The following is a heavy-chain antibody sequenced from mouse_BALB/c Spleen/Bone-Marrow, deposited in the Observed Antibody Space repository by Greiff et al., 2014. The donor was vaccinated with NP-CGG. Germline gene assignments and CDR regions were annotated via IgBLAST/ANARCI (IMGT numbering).Heavy chain of an antibody. J-gene: IGHJ4*01. Sequence: EVKLMESGGGLVKPGGSLKLSCAASGFTFSDYYMYWVRQTPEKRLEWVATISDGGSYTYYPDSVKGRFTISRDNAKNNLYLQMSSLKSDDTAMYYCARSGERYGAMDYWGQGTSVTVFS. CDR3: ARSGERYGAMDY. V-gene: IGHV5-4*02. CDR1: GFTFSDYY. CDR2: ISDGGSYT. D-gene: IGHD1-1*02.